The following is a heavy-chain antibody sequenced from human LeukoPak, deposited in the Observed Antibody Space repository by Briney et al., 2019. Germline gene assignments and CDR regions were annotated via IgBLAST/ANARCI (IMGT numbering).Heavy chain of an antibody. V-gene: IGHV3-53*01. D-gene: IGHD2-21*02. J-gene: IGHJ4*02. CDR2: MYCYGGT. CDR1: GVTVSSYY. Sequence: GGSLRLSCVAAGVTVSSYYMSWVRQAPGRGLEGVSMMYCYGGTHYLDSVKGRFTISRDNYKNTLYLQMNSLSVEDTAVYYCARWYYNRLNCYYDYWGQGTLVTVSS. CDR3: ARWYYNRLNCYYDY.